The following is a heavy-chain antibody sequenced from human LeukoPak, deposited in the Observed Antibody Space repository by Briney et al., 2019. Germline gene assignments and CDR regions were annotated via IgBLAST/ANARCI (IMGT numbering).Heavy chain of an antibody. J-gene: IGHJ4*02. CDR2: INHSGST. CDR1: GGSFSGYY. D-gene: IGHD1-1*01. CDR3: ARGQYNWSY. V-gene: IGHV4-34*01. Sequence: SETLSLTCAVYGGSFSGYYWSWIRQPPGKGLEWIGEINHSGSTNYNPSLESRVTISVDTSKNQFSLRLSSVTAADTAVYYCARGQYNWSYWGQGTLVTVSS.